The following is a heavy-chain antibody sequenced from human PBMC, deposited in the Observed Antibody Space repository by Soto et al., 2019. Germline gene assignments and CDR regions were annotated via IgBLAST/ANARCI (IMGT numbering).Heavy chain of an antibody. CDR1: GFTFGDYG. CDR2: IRSKANGGTT. CDR3: TRVGGYSKTQY. Sequence: CTGSGFTFGDYGMSWVRQAPGKGLEWVGFIRSKANGGTTEYAASVRGRFTFSRDDSKSIAYLQMNSLKTEDTAVYYCTRVGGYSKTQYWGQGTLINVSS. J-gene: IGHJ4*02. V-gene: IGHV3-49*04. D-gene: IGHD3-22*01.